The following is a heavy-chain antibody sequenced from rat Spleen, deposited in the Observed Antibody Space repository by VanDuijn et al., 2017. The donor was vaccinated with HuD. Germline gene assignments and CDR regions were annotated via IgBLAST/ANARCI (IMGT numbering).Heavy chain of an antibody. CDR3: TRGAEGIAYFDY. V-gene: IGHV5-31*01. CDR1: GFTFNNYW. Sequence: EVQLVESGGGLVQPGRSLKLSCVASGFTFNNYWMTWIRQAPGKGLEWVASITNTGGSTYYPDSVKGRFTISRDNAKSTLYLQMNSLRSEDTATYYCTRGAEGIAYFDYWGQGVMVTVSS. J-gene: IGHJ2*01. D-gene: IGHD1-11*01. CDR2: ITNTGGST.